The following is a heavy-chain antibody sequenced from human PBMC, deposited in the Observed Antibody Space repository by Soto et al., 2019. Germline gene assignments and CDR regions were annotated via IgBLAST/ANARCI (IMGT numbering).Heavy chain of an antibody. Sequence: LRLSCSASGFTFSSYAMHWVRQAPGKGLEYVSAISSNGGSTYYADSVKGRFTISRDNSKNTLYLQMSSLRAEDTAVYYCVKDLEDSSSWFDAFDIWGQGTMVTVSS. J-gene: IGHJ3*02. CDR3: VKDLEDSSSWFDAFDI. CDR1: GFTFSSYA. CDR2: ISSNGGST. V-gene: IGHV3-64D*06. D-gene: IGHD6-13*01.